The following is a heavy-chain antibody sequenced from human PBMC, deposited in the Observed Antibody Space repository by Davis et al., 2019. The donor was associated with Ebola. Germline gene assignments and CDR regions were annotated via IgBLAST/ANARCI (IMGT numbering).Heavy chain of an antibody. CDR3: TRELNKVGATDFAY. V-gene: IGHV3-11*06. D-gene: IGHD1-26*01. CDR1: GFTFSDYY. CDR2: ISTMGSYT. Sequence: GGSLRLSCAASGFTFSDYYMSWIRQAPGKGLEWISSISTMGSYTYYADSVKGRFTVSRDNAKNTLYLQMDSLRVEDTAVYYCTRELNKVGATDFAYWGQGTLVTVSS. J-gene: IGHJ4*02.